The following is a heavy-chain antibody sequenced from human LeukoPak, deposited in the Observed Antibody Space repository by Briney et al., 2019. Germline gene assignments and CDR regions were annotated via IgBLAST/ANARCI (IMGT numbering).Heavy chain of an antibody. CDR2: IYYSGST. Sequence: SETLSLTCTASGGSISSYYWSWIRQPPGKGLEWIGYIYYSGSTNYNPSLKSRVTISVDTSKNQFSLKLSSVTAADTAVYYCARGYSYGLSFDYWGQGTLVTVSS. J-gene: IGHJ4*02. CDR3: ARGYSYGLSFDY. V-gene: IGHV4-59*01. D-gene: IGHD5-18*01. CDR1: GGSISSYY.